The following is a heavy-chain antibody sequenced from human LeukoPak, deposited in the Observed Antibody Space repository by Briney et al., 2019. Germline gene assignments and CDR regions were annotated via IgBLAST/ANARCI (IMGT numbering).Heavy chain of an antibody. CDR2: INPTAGDT. Sequence: ASVKVSCKASGYTFGAHYIHWLRQAPGQGLEYMGWINPTAGDTRFAEKSKGRVTLTRDTSTNTVYMELTGLTLADTAVYYCARGMFSSSESFDVWGQGAMVVASS. CDR3: ARGMFSSSESFDV. J-gene: IGHJ3*01. D-gene: IGHD1-14*01. V-gene: IGHV1-2*02. CDR1: GYTFGAHY.